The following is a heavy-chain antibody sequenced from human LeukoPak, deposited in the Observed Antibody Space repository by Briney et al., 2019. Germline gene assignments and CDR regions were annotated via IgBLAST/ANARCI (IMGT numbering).Heavy chain of an antibody. CDR2: IRYDGNNK. V-gene: IGHV3-30*02. CDR3: ARAERLSSPQDP. J-gene: IGHJ5*02. CDR1: GFTFSSYG. D-gene: IGHD1-1*01. Sequence: SGGSLRLSCAASGFTFSSYGMHWVRQAPGKGLEWVTFIRYDGNNKYYADSVKGRFTISRDNSKNTLYLQMNSPRVEDTAVYYCARAERLSSPQDPWGQGTLVTVSS.